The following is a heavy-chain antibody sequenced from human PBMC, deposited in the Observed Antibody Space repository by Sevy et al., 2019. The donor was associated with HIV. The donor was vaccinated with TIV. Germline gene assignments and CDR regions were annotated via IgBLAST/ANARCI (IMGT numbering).Heavy chain of an antibody. D-gene: IGHD4-17*01. CDR1: GFTFSSYW. Sequence: GGSLRLSCAASGFTFSSYWMSWVRQAPGKGLEWVANIKQDGSEKYYVDSVKGRFTNSRDNAKNSLYLQMNSLRAEDTAVYYCARYRPATTVTLHPRDVWGKGTTVTVSS. J-gene: IGHJ6*04. CDR2: IKQDGSEK. CDR3: ARYRPATTVTLHPRDV. V-gene: IGHV3-7*01.